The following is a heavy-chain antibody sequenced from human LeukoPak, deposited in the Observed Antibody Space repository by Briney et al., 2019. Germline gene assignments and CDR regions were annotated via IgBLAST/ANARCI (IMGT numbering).Heavy chain of an antibody. Sequence: TSETLSLTCAVSGGPLTSYYWSWIRQPPGKGLEWIGRIYTSGSTNYNPSLKSRVTMSVDTSKNQFSLKLSSVTAADTAVYYCARVRYSSSWAERWGQGTLVTVSS. CDR2: IYTSGST. CDR3: ARVRYSSSWAER. V-gene: IGHV4-4*07. D-gene: IGHD6-13*01. CDR1: GGPLTSYY. J-gene: IGHJ4*02.